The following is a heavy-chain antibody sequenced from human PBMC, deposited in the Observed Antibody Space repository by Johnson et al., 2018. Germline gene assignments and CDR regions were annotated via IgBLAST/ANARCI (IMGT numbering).Heavy chain of an antibody. D-gene: IGHD5-18*01. CDR2: IFYTGST. CDR3: ARLLGGYTDGYGYYYMDV. Sequence: QVQLQESGPGLVKPSETLSLTCTVSGVSIRDFYWRWIRQPPGKGLEWVGYIFYTGSTDYNPPLKSRGTLSGDTSKNQFSLKLTPVTAADTAVYYCARLLGGYTDGYGYYYMDVWGKGTAVTVSS. J-gene: IGHJ6*03. V-gene: IGHV4-59*01. CDR1: GVSIRDFY.